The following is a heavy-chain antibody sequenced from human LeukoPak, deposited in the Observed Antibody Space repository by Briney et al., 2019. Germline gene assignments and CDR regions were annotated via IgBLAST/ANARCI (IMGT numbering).Heavy chain of an antibody. D-gene: IGHD2-21*02. J-gene: IGHJ4*02. Sequence: SETLSLTCTVSGDSISGYYWSWIRQPAEKRLEWIGRIYTVGSTNPNPSLKGRVSMSVDTSKNQFSLKLTSVTAADTAVYYCARGDRVSPFDYWGQGTLVIVSS. CDR3: ARGDRVSPFDY. CDR1: GDSISGYY. V-gene: IGHV4-4*07. CDR2: IYTVGST.